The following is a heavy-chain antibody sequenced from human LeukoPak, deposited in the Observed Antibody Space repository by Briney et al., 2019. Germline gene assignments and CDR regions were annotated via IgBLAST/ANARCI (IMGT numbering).Heavy chain of an antibody. CDR3: ARESPPFWSGYYTGIDY. D-gene: IGHD3-3*01. CDR2: IYTSGST. V-gene: IGHV4-4*07. Sequence: SETLSLTCTVSGGSISSYYWSWIRQPAGKGLEWIGLIYTSGSTNYNPSLKSRVTMSVDTSKNQFSLKLSSVTAADTAVYYCARESPPFWSGYYTGIDYWGQGTLVTVSS. CDR1: GGSISSYY. J-gene: IGHJ4*02.